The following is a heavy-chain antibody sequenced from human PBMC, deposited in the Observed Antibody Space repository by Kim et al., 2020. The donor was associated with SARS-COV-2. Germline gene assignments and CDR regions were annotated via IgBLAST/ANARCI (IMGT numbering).Heavy chain of an antibody. Sequence: GGSLRLSCAASGFTFSSYAMSWVRQAPGKGLEWVSAISGSGGSTYYADSVKGRFTISRDNSKNTLYLQMNSLRAEDTAVYYCAKDVQTEIVTLFGVVISPGFGYWGQGTLVTVSS. V-gene: IGHV3-23*01. CDR3: AKDVQTEIVTLFGVVISPGFGY. CDR1: GFTFSSYA. D-gene: IGHD3-3*01. J-gene: IGHJ4*02. CDR2: ISGSGGST.